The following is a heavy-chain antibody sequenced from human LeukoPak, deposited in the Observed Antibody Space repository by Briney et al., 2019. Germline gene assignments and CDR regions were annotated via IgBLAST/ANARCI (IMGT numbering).Heavy chain of an antibody. D-gene: IGHD5-12*01. V-gene: IGHV3-72*01. CDR3: TCPTNWYRGH. Sequence: GGSLRLSCAVSGFTFSYHSMDWVRQAPGKGLEWVGRTGDKANSYATKYAASVKGRFSISRDDLRKSLYLQMNSLKSEDTAVYYCTCPTNWYRGHWGQGTLVTVSS. J-gene: IGHJ4*02. CDR2: TGDKANSYAT. CDR1: GFTFSYHS.